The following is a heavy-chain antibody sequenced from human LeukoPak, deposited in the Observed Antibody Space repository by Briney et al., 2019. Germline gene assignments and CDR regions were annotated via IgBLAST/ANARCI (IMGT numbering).Heavy chain of an antibody. CDR3: VRHNHMDV. J-gene: IGHJ6*02. CDR1: GYTFTTYS. CDR2: INLSGGST. V-gene: IGHV1-46*01. Sequence: ASVKVSCKASGYTFTTYSMHWVRQAPEQGLEWMAIINLSGGSTDYTQKFQGRVTMTRDTSTSTVYMELSSLRSEDTAVYYCVRHNHMDVWGQGTTVTVSS.